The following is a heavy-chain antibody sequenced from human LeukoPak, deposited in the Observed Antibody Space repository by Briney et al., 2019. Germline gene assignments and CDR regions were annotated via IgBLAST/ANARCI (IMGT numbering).Heavy chain of an antibody. D-gene: IGHD3-22*01. J-gene: IGHJ4*02. V-gene: IGHV4-34*01. CDR2: INHSGST. Sequence: SETLSLTCAVYGGSFSGYYWSWIRQPPGKGLEWIGEINHSGSTNYNPSLKSRVTISVDTSKNQFSLKLSSVTAADTAVYYCARGMDYYDSSGYPEAPFDYWGQGTLVTVSS. CDR1: GGSFSGYY. CDR3: ARGMDYYDSSGYPEAPFDY.